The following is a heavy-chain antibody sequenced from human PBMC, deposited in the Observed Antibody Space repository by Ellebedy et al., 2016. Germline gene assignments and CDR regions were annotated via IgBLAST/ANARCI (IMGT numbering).Heavy chain of an antibody. J-gene: IGHJ4*02. Sequence: ASVKVSCXASGYTFTGYYMHWVRQAPGQGLEWMGWINPNSGATNYAQNFQGWVTMSRDTSISTAYMELSRLRSEDTAVYYCASGIVGATDFDYWGQGTLVTVSS. D-gene: IGHD1-26*01. CDR1: GYTFTGYY. CDR3: ASGIVGATDFDY. CDR2: INPNSGAT. V-gene: IGHV1-2*04.